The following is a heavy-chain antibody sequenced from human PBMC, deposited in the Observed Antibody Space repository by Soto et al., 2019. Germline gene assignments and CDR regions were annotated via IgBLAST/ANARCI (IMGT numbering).Heavy chain of an antibody. D-gene: IGHD6-13*01. CDR2: IWYDGSNK. CDR3: ARDGIAEGYYYYVMDV. V-gene: IGHV3-33*01. J-gene: IGHJ6*02. Sequence: SKGLEWVAVIWYDGSNKYYADSVKGRFTISRDNSKNTLYLQMNSLRAEDTAVYYCARDGIAEGYYYYVMDVWGHGTTVTVSS.